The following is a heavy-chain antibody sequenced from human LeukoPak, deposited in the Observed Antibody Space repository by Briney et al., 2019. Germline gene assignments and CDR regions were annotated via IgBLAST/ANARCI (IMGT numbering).Heavy chain of an antibody. J-gene: IGHJ3*02. D-gene: IGHD6-25*01. CDR2: IRYDGSHK. Sequence: PGGSLRLSCTASGSSFSSSAMHWVRQAPGKGLEWVTFIRYDGSHKYYADSVRGRFTISRDTSANTLYLQMNSLRSEDTAVYYCAKGAAYTSLDIWGHGTMVTVSS. V-gene: IGHV3-30*02. CDR3: AKGAAYTSLDI. CDR1: GSSFSSSA.